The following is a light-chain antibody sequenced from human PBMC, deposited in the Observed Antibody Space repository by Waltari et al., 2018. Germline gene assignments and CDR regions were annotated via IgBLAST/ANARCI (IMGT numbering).Light chain of an antibody. CDR3: QQSHSSPRT. Sequence: DIQMTQSPSSLAASVVDTVTITCRASKSISKYFNWYQHKPGKAPKLLIYGVSSLQSGVPSRFSGSGSGTVFTLTISSLQPEDFATYYCQQSHSSPRTFGGGTKVEMK. CDR2: GVS. V-gene: IGKV1-39*01. J-gene: IGKJ4*01. CDR1: KSISKY.